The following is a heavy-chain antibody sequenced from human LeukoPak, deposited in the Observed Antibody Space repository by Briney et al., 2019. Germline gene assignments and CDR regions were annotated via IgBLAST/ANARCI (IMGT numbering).Heavy chain of an antibody. CDR3: AKAKWIQLWLSPGAFDI. J-gene: IGHJ3*02. D-gene: IGHD5-18*01. V-gene: IGHV3-23*01. Sequence: GGSLRLSCAASGFTFSSYAMSWVRQAPGKGREWVSAISGSGGSTYYADSVKGRFTISRDNSKNTLYLQMNSLRAEDTAVYYCAKAKWIQLWLSPGAFDIWGQGTMVTVSS. CDR2: ISGSGGST. CDR1: GFTFSSYA.